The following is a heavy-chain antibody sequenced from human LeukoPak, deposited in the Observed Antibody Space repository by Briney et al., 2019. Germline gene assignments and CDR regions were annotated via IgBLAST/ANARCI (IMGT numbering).Heavy chain of an antibody. V-gene: IGHV3-74*01. CDR3: ARVSSSSWWALDY. CDR2: INTDGSST. J-gene: IGHJ4*02. Sequence: QSGGSLRLSCAASGFTFSSYWMHWVRQAPGKGLVWVSRINTDGSSTSYAGSVKGRFTISRDNAKNTLYLQMNSLRAEDTAVYYCARVSSSSWWALDYWGQGTLVTVSS. D-gene: IGHD6-13*01. CDR1: GFTFSSYW.